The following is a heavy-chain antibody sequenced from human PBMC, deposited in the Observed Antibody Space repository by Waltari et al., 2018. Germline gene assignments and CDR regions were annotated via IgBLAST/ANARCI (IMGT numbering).Heavy chain of an antibody. V-gene: IGHV3-74*01. CDR2: INSDGSTI. J-gene: IGHJ4*02. Sequence: EVQLEESGGGLVQPGGSLRPSCAASGFTSSSSWMHWVRQAPGKGLVWVSRINSDGSTISYADSVKGRFTISRDNAKNTLYLQMNSLSAEDTAVYYCASAYYDILDWGQGTLVTVSS. CDR3: ASAYYDILD. D-gene: IGHD3-9*01. CDR1: GFTSSSSW.